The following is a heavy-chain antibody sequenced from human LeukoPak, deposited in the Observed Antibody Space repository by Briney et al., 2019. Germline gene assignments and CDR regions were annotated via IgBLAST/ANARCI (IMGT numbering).Heavy chain of an antibody. CDR3: ARSGYDDTVY. J-gene: IGHJ4*02. V-gene: IGHV3-30*02. Sequence: GGSLRLSCAASGFTFSSYGMHWVRQAPGKGLEWVAFIRYDGSNKYYADSVKGRFTISRDNSKNSLYLQMNSLRAEDTAVYYCARSGYDDTVYWGQGTLVTVSS. D-gene: IGHD5-12*01. CDR1: GFTFSSYG. CDR2: IRYDGSNK.